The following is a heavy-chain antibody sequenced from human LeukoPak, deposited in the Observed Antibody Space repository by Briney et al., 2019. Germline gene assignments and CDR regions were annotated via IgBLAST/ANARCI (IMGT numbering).Heavy chain of an antibody. D-gene: IGHD1-26*01. J-gene: IGHJ4*02. CDR2: IKQDGREK. CDR1: GFTFTCCC. CDR3: ARVPGRSRYFDS. Sequence: GGSLRLSCAASGFTFTCCCMSWVRQTPGKGLEWVASIKQDGREKFYADSVKARFTISRDNAKNSLYLQVNSLRAEDTAVYYCARVPGRSRYFDSWGQGILVTVSS. V-gene: IGHV3-7*02.